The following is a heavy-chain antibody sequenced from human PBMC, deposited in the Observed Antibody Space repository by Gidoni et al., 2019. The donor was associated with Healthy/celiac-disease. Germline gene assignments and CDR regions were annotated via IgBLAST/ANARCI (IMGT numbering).Heavy chain of an antibody. D-gene: IGHD3-22*01. J-gene: IGHJ6*02. CDR3: AREGDSSSRVDYYYYYYGMDG. CDR2: IIPIFGTA. V-gene: IGHV1-69*01. Sequence: QVQLVQSGAEVKKPGSSVKVSCKASGGTFSSYAISWVRQAPGQGREWMGGIIPIFGTANYAQKFQGRVTITAEEATSTAYMELSSGRSEDTAVYYCAREGDSSSRVDYYYYYYGMDGWGQGTTVTVSS. CDR1: GGTFSSYA.